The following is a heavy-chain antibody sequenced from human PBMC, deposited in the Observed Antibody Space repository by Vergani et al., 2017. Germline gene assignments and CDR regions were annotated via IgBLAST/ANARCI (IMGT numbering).Heavy chain of an antibody. CDR3: ARGEYCSGGSCYPHDAFDI. Sequence: EVQLVESGGGLVQPGGSLRLSCAASGFTFSIYTMHWVRQAPGKGLEWVSAISGSGGSTYYADSVKGRFTISRDNSKNTLYLQMNSLRAEDTAVYYCARGEYCSGGSCYPHDAFDIWGQGTMVTVSS. D-gene: IGHD2-15*01. CDR1: GFTFSIYT. CDR2: ISGSGGST. J-gene: IGHJ3*02. V-gene: IGHV3-23*04.